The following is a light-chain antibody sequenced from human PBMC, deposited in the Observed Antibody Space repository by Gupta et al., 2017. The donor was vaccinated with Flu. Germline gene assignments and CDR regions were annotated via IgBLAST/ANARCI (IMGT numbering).Light chain of an antibody. J-gene: IGLJ3*02. CDR2: NTY. CDR1: SGSVSTSYY. V-gene: IGLV8-61*01. CDR3: VLYMGNGVWV. Sequence: QTVVTQEPSFSVSPGGTVTLTCGLSSGSVSTSYYPSWYQQTPGQAPRTLIYNTYTRSSGVPDRFSGSILGDKAALTITGAQADDESDYYCVLYMGNGVWVFGGGTKLTVL.